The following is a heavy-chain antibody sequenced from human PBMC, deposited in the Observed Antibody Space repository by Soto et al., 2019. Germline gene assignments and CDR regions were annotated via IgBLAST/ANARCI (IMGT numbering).Heavy chain of an antibody. D-gene: IGHD4-17*01. J-gene: IGHJ4*02. Sequence: GGSLRLSCAASGFTFSSYAMSWVRQAPGKGLEWVSAISGSGGSTYYADSVKGRFTISRDNSKNTLYLQMNSLRAEDTAVYYCAKDRLEEGRKVAYGDYFVLYYFDYWGQGTLVTVSS. V-gene: IGHV3-23*01. CDR1: GFTFSSYA. CDR3: AKDRLEEGRKVAYGDYFVLYYFDY. CDR2: ISGSGGST.